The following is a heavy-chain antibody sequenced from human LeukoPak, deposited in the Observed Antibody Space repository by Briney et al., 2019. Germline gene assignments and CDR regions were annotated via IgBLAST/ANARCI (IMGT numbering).Heavy chain of an antibody. CDR3: AAYDFWSGYYPNDY. D-gene: IGHD3-3*01. CDR1: GFTFSSYA. Sequence: PGGSLRLSCAASGFTFSSYAMSWVRQAPGKGLEWVSAISGSGGSTYYADSVKGRFTISRDNAKNSLYLQMNSLRAEDTAVYYCAAYDFWSGYYPNDYWGQGTLVTVSS. CDR2: ISGSGGST. J-gene: IGHJ4*02. V-gene: IGHV3-23*01.